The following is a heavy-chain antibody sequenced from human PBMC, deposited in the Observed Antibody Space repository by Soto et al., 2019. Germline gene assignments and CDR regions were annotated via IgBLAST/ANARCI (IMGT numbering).Heavy chain of an antibody. CDR3: ARVAY. Sequence: GGSLRLSCAASGFTFSSYSMNWVRQAPGKGLEWVASISSGSSDTWYADSVKGRFIISRDNAQNSLFLQMNTLRPEDTAIYYCARVAYWGPGTQVTVSS. CDR2: ISSGSSDT. J-gene: IGHJ4*02. CDR1: GFTFSSYS. V-gene: IGHV3-21*01.